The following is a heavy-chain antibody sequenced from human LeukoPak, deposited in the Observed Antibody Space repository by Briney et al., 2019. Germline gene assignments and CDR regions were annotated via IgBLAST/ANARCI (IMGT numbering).Heavy chain of an antibody. V-gene: IGHV3-64*01. CDR1: GFTFSSYA. J-gene: IGHJ4*02. CDR2: ISSNGGST. D-gene: IGHD3-22*01. Sequence: HPGGSLRLSCAASGFTFSSYAMHWVRQAPGKGLEYVSAISSNGGSTYCANSVKGRFTISRDNSKNTLCLQVGSLRAEDMAVYYCASPAPYDSSVSFDYWGQGTLVTVSS. CDR3: ASPAPYDSSVSFDY.